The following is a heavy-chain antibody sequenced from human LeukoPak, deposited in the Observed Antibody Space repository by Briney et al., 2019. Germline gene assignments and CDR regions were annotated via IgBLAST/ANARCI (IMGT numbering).Heavy chain of an antibody. J-gene: IGHJ4*02. Sequence: GGSLRLCCAASGFTFSSYAMHWVRQAPGKGLEYVSAISSNGGSTYYANSVKGRFTISRDNSKNTLYLQMGSLRAEDMAVYYCARDHGPGGFDYWGQGTLVTVSS. D-gene: IGHD2-15*01. V-gene: IGHV3-64*01. CDR3: ARDHGPGGFDY. CDR2: ISSNGGST. CDR1: GFTFSSYA.